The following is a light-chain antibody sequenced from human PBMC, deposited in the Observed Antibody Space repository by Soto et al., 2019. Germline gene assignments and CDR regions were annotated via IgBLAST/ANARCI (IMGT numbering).Light chain of an antibody. V-gene: IGLV1-44*01. J-gene: IGLJ1*01. CDR1: SSNIGSNT. Sequence: QSALTQPPSASGTRGQRVTISCSGSSSNIGSNTVNWYQQLPGTAPKLLIYSNNQRPSGVPDRFSGSKSGTSASLAISGLQSEDEADYYCAAWDDSLNCYVFGTGNKVTVL. CDR3: AAWDDSLNCYV. CDR2: SNN.